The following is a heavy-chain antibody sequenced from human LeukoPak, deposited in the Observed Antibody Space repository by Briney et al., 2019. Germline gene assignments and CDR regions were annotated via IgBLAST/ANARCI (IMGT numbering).Heavy chain of an antibody. Sequence: PGGPLRLSCAASGFTFSDQYMDWVRQAPGKGLEWVGRTRDKPNTYTTEYAASVKGRFTISRDDSKNSLYLLMNSLKIEDTAIYYCARVVADVFDIWGQGTMVTVSS. CDR2: TRDKPNTYTT. CDR3: ARVVADVFDI. V-gene: IGHV3-72*01. J-gene: IGHJ3*02. CDR1: GFTFSDQY. D-gene: IGHD2-15*01.